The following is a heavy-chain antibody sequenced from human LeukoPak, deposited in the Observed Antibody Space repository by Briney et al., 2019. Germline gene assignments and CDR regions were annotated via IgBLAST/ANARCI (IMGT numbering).Heavy chain of an antibody. J-gene: IGHJ3*02. D-gene: IGHD1-26*01. CDR1: GFTFSAYA. Sequence: GGSLRLSCAASGFTFSAYAMHWVRQAPGKGLEWVAVISYDGSNKYYADSVKGRFTISGDKSKDTLYLQMNSLRPKDTAVYYCARGPGPIAGAKNPFDIWGQGAMVTVSS. CDR2: ISYDGSNK. V-gene: IGHV3-30*01. CDR3: ARGPGPIAGAKNPFDI.